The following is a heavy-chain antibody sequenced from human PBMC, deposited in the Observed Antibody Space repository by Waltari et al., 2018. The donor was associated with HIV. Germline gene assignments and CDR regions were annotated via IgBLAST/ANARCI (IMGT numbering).Heavy chain of an antibody. J-gene: IGHJ3*02. Sequence: QVQLVQSGAEVKKPGASVKVSCKASGYTFTGYYMHWVRQAPGQGLEWRGWINPNSGGTNCAQKFQGRVTRTRDTSISTAYMELGRLRSDDTAVYYCAREDLLNWNYGKDIWGQGTMVTVSS. CDR3: AREDLLNWNYGKDI. CDR1: GYTFTGYY. CDR2: INPNSGGT. D-gene: IGHD1-7*01. V-gene: IGHV1-2*02.